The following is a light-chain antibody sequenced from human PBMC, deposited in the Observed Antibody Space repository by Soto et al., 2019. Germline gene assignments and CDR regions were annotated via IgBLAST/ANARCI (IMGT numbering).Light chain of an antibody. J-gene: IGKJ3*01. CDR2: HAS. Sequence: DIKLTQSPSFLSASVGDRVTITCRASQGISNHFAWYQQKPRKAPSILIYHASTLQSRVPSRLSGSQSGPEFNLTISSPQPEDLATYYCQQFYSYPFTLGPGTKVYVK. CDR1: QGISNH. V-gene: IGKV1-9*01. CDR3: QQFYSYPFT.